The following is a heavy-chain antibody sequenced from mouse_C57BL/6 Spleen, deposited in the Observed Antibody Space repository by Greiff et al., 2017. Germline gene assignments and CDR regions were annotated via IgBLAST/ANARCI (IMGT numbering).Heavy chain of an antibody. J-gene: IGHJ2*01. CDR3: ARDQSSGYFDY. D-gene: IGHD3-2*02. CDR1: GFTFSSYA. Sequence: EVQGVESGGGLVKPGGSLKLSCAASGFTFSSYAMSWVRQTPEKRLEWVATISDGGSYTYYPDNVKGRFTISRDNAKNNLYLQMSHLKSEDTAMYYCARDQSSGYFDYWGQGTTLTVSS. V-gene: IGHV5-4*01. CDR2: ISDGGSYT.